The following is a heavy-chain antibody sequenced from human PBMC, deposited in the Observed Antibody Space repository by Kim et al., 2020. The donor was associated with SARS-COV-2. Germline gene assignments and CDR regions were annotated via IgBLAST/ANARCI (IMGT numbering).Heavy chain of an antibody. V-gene: IGHV4-61*02. CDR3: ARGAEYYDSSGYYFAHDAFDI. CDR2: IYTSGST. D-gene: IGHD3-22*01. J-gene: IGHJ3*02. Sequence: SETLSLTCTVSGGSISSGSYYWSWIRQPAGKGLEWIGRIYTSGSTNYNPSLKSLVTISVDTSKNQFSLKLSSVTAADTAVYYCARGAEYYDSSGYYFAHDAFDIWGPGTMVTVSS. CDR1: GGSISSGSYY.